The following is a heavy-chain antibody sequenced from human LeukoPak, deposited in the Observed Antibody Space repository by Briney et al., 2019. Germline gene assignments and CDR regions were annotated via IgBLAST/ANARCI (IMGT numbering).Heavy chain of an antibody. J-gene: IGHJ4*02. CDR3: ARDLASKAYGDYNY. CDR2: VNPNSGGT. CDR1: GYTFTGYY. V-gene: IGHV1-2*02. D-gene: IGHD4-17*01. Sequence: ASVKVSCKASGYTFTGYYMHWVRQAPGQGLEWMGWVNPNSGGTNYAQEFQGRGTMTRDTSISTAYMELSRLRSDDTAVYYCARDLASKAYGDYNYWGQGTLVTVSS.